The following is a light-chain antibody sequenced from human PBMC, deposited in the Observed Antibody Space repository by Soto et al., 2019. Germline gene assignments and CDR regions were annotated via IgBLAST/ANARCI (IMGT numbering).Light chain of an antibody. CDR3: QSYDDSLSVHYV. CDR2: GNT. CDR1: SSNIGSTYD. Sequence: QSVLTQLPSVSGAPGQRVTISCTGSSSNIGSTYDVQWYQQLPGTAPKLLIHGNTNRPSGVPDRFSGSKSGTSASLAITGLQADDEADYYCQSYDDSLSVHYVFGTGTKVTVL. J-gene: IGLJ1*01. V-gene: IGLV1-40*01.